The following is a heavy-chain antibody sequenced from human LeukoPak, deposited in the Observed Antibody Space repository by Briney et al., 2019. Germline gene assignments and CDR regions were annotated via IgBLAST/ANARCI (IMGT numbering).Heavy chain of an antibody. V-gene: IGHV1-69*13. Sequence: ASVKVSYKASGGTFSSYAISWVRQAPGQGLEWMGGIIPIFGTANYAQKFQGRVTITADESTSTAYMELSSLRSEDTAVYYCARGTDLGVVVPAAMGYWGQGTLVTVSS. CDR2: IIPIFGTA. J-gene: IGHJ4*02. CDR1: GGTFSSYA. CDR3: ARGTDLGVVVPAAMGY. D-gene: IGHD2-2*01.